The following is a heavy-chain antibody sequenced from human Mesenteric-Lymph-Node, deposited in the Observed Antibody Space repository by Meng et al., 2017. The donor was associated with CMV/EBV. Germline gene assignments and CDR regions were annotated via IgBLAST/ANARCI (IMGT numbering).Heavy chain of an antibody. CDR1: GFTFSSYS. J-gene: IGHJ6*02. CDR3: TTDQQLWIFGMDV. D-gene: IGHD5-18*01. CDR2: ISSGTSTI. V-gene: IGHV3-48*04. Sequence: GESLKISCAASGFTFSSYSMNWVRQAPGKGLEWVSFISSGTSTIYYADSVKGRFTISRDNAKNSLYLQMNSLRAEDTAVYYCTTDQQLWIFGMDVWGQGTTVTVSS.